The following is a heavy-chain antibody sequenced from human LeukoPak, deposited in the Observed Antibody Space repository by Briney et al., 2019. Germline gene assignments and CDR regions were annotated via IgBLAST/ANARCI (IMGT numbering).Heavy chain of an antibody. D-gene: IGHD3-10*01. CDR1: GFTFDDYA. Sequence: PGGSLRLSCAASGFTFDDYAMHWVRQAPGKGLEWVSLISGDGGSTYYADSVEGRFTISRDNSKNSLYLQMNSLRAEDTAVYYCARSRGDYWGQGTLVTVSS. CDR2: ISGDGGST. V-gene: IGHV3-43*02. CDR3: ARSRGDY. J-gene: IGHJ4*02.